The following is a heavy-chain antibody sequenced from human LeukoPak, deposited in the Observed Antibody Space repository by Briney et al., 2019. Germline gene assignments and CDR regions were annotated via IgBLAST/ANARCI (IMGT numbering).Heavy chain of an antibody. V-gene: IGHV1-18*01. J-gene: IGHJ3*02. CDR1: GGTFSSYA. CDR3: ARVAGSYQLFYAFDI. Sequence: ASVKVSCKASGGTFSSYAISWVRQAPGHGLEWMGWISAYNGNTNYAQKLQRRVTMTTDTSTSTGYMELRSLRSDDTAVYYCARVAGSYQLFYAFDIWGQGTMVTVSS. D-gene: IGHD1-26*01. CDR2: ISAYNGNT.